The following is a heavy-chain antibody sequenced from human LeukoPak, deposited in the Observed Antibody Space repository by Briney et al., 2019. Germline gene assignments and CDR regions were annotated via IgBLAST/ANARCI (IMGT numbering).Heavy chain of an antibody. V-gene: IGHV3-23*01. CDR2: ISGSGGST. CDR3: AKDFPLGGNSGY. CDR1: GFTFDCCG. Sequence: GGSLTLSCAASGFTFDCCGMHWVRQAPGKGLEWVSAISGSGGSTYYADSVKGRFTISRDNSKNTLYLQMNSLRAEDTAVYYCAKDFPLGGNSGYWGQGTLVTVSS. J-gene: IGHJ4*02. D-gene: IGHD4-23*01.